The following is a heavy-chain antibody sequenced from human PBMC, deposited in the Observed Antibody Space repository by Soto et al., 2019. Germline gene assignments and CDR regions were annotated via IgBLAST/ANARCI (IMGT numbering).Heavy chain of an antibody. CDR1: GGSISSYY. V-gene: IGHV4-59*01. CDR2: IYYSGST. D-gene: IGHD3-10*01. J-gene: IGHJ5*02. Sequence: SETLSLTCTVSGGSISSYYWSWIRQPPGKGLEWIGYIYYSGSTNYNPSLKSRVTISVDTSKNQFSLKLSSVTAADTAVYYCAGSPYGPDWFDPWGQGTLVTVSS. CDR3: AGSPYGPDWFDP.